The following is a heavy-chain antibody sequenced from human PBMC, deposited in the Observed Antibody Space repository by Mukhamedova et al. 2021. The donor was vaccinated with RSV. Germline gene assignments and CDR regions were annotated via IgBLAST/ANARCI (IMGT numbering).Heavy chain of an antibody. CDR3: ASHPLDYDSSGYADY. CDR2: INAVNGNT. V-gene: IGHV1-3*01. D-gene: IGHD3-22*01. J-gene: IGHJ4*02. Sequence: VRQAPGQRLEWMGWINAVNGNTKYSQKFHGRVTITRDTSASTAYMELSSLRSEDTAVYYCASHPLDYDSSGYADYWGQGTLVTVS.